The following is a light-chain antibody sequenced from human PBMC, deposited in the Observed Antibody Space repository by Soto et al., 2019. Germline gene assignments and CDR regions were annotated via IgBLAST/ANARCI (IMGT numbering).Light chain of an antibody. V-gene: IGKV1-5*03. Sequence: DIQMTQSPSTLSASVGDRVTITCRASESISSWLAWYQQKPGKAPKLLIYKASSLESGVPSRFSGSGSGTEFNLTISSLQPDDFAAYYCQQYNSYWTFGQRTKVEIK. CDR1: ESISSW. CDR3: QQYNSYWT. J-gene: IGKJ1*01. CDR2: KAS.